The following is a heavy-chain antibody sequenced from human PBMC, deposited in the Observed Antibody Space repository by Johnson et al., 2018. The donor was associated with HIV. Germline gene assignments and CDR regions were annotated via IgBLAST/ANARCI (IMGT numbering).Heavy chain of an antibody. Sequence: VQLVESGGGLVKPGGSLRLSCAASGFTFSDYYMSWIRQAPGKGLEWVSYISGSGGSTYYADSVKGRFTISSDNSKNTLYVQMNSLRAEDTAVYYCAKDAYCSGGRCYGFGAFDIWGQGTKVTVSS. CDR1: GFTFSDYY. D-gene: IGHD2-15*01. V-gene: IGHV3-11*01. CDR2: ISGSGGST. J-gene: IGHJ3*02. CDR3: AKDAYCSGGRCYGFGAFDI.